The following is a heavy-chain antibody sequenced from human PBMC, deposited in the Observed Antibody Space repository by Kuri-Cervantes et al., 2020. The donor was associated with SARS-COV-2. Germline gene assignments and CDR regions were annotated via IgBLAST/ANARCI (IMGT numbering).Heavy chain of an antibody. J-gene: IGHJ6*03. CDR2: IYTSGST. V-gene: IGHV4-4*07. Sequence: SETLSLTCTVSGGSISSYYWSWIRQPAGKGLEWIGRIYTSGSTNYNPSLKSRVTMSVDTSKNQFSLKLSSVTAADTAVYYCARGRGGCDRVYYYYYMDVWGKGTTVTVSS. CDR1: GGSISSYY. CDR3: ARGRGGCDRVYYYYYMDV. D-gene: IGHD5-12*01.